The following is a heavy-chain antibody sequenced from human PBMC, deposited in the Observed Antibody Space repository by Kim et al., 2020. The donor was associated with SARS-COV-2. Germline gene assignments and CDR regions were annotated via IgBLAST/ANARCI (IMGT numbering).Heavy chain of an antibody. CDR3: ARSNGAADLDY. D-gene: IGHD6-25*01. J-gene: IGHJ4*02. CDR2: ISSDGSST. CDR1: GFTFSSYW. V-gene: IGHV3-74*01. Sequence: GGSLRLSCAASGFTFSSYWMHWVRQGPGKGLVWISRISSDGSSTNYADSVRGRFTISRDNAKNTLCLQMNSLRAEDTAVSYCARSNGAADLDYCGQGTLV.